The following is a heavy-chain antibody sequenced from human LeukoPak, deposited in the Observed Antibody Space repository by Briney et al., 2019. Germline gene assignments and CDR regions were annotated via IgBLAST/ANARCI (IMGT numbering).Heavy chain of an antibody. V-gene: IGHV3-23*01. D-gene: IGHD4-23*01. CDR3: AKHPSVGNFEY. CDR2: ISGSGGT. J-gene: IGHJ4*02. Sequence: GGSLRLSCAASGFTFNNYAMSWVRQAPGKGLEWVSAISGSGGTYYADSVKGRFIISRDNSKNTLYLQMNSLRAEDTAIYYCAKHPSVGNFEYWGQGPLVPVSS. CDR1: GFTFNNYA.